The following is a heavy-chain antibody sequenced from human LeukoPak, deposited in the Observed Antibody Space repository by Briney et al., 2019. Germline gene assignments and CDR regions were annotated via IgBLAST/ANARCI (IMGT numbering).Heavy chain of an antibody. Sequence: PGGSLRLSCAASGFTFSSYEMNWVRQAPGKGLEWVSYISSSGSTIYYADSVKGRFTISRDNAKNSLYLQMNSLRAEDTAVYYCAGGQPYGSAPDYWGQGTLVTVSS. V-gene: IGHV3-48*03. CDR3: AGGQPYGSAPDY. CDR2: ISSSGSTI. D-gene: IGHD3-10*01. CDR1: GFTFSSYE. J-gene: IGHJ4*02.